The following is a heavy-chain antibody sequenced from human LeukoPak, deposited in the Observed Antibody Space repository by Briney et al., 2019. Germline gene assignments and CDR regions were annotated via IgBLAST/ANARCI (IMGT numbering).Heavy chain of an antibody. D-gene: IGHD5-18*01. CDR3: ARGVPAMGTIDD. J-gene: IGHJ4*02. CDR2: IGTTGDT. V-gene: IGHV3-13*01. Sequence: PGGSLRLSCAASGFTFSSYDMHWVRQATGKGLEWVSVIGTTGDTYYPGSVKGRFTISRENAENSLYLQMNSLRAGDTAVYYCARGVPAMGTIDDWGQGTLVTVSS. CDR1: GFTFSSYD.